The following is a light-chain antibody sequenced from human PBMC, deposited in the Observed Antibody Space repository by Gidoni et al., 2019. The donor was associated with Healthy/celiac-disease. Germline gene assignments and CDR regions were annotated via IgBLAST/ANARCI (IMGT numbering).Light chain of an antibody. CDR2: GAA. Sequence: EIVLTQSPATLSVSPGERATLSCRASQSVSSNLAWYQQKPGQAPRLLIYGAATRATGIPARLSGSGSGTEFTLTISSLQSEDFAVYYCQQYNNGPTFXXXTKVEIK. V-gene: IGKV3-15*01. J-gene: IGKJ1*01. CDR1: QSVSSN. CDR3: QQYNNGPT.